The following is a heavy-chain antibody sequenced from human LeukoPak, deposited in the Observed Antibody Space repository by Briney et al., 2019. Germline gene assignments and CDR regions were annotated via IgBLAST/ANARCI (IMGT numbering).Heavy chain of an antibody. Sequence: SETLSLTCTVSGGSISSYYWSWLRQPPGKGLEWIGYIYYSGSTNYNPSLRSRVTISVDTSKNQFSLKLSSVTAADTAVYYCAREVERYCSGGSCYQSRYYYYYYMDVWGKGTTVTVSS. V-gene: IGHV4-59*01. J-gene: IGHJ6*03. D-gene: IGHD2-15*01. CDR2: IYYSGST. CDR3: AREVERYCSGGSCYQSRYYYYYYMDV. CDR1: GGSISSYY.